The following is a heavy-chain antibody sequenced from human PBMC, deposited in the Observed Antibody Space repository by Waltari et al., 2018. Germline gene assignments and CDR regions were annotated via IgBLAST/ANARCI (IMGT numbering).Heavy chain of an antibody. V-gene: IGHV1-46*01. Sequence: QVQLVQSGAEVKKPGASVKVSCKASGYTFTSYYMHWVRQAPGQGLEWMGIINPSGGSTSYAQKFQGRVTMTRDTSTSTVYMELSSLRSEDTAVYYCASMDVGYCSSTSCHYYYYYGMDVWGQGTTVTVSS. CDR3: ASMDVGYCSSTSCHYYYYYGMDV. CDR2: INPSGGST. J-gene: IGHJ6*02. D-gene: IGHD2-2*03. CDR1: GYTFTSYY.